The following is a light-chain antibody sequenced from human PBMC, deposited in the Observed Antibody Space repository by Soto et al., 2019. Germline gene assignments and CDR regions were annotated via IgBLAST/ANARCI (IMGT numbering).Light chain of an antibody. CDR2: SAS. Sequence: DIRMTQYPLSLSASVGDRLTITCRASQTVTHLLNWYQQIPGQAPKLLISSASTLQSGVPSRFSASGSGTDFSLTISSLQPEDFATYYCQQSFSYPHTFGRGTKVDI. CDR3: QQSFSYPHT. J-gene: IGKJ2*01. V-gene: IGKV1-39*01. CDR1: QTVTHL.